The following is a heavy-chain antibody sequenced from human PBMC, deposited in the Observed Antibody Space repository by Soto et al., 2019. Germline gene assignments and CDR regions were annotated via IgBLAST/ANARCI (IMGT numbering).Heavy chain of an antibody. Sequence: PSETLSLTCTVSGGSLSSYYWSWIRQPPGKGLEWIGEINHSGSTNYNPSLKSRVTISVDTSKNQFSLKLSSVTAADTAVYYCARGVGVSYYGMDVCGQGTTVTVSS. D-gene: IGHD3-10*01. CDR3: ARGVGVSYYGMDV. V-gene: IGHV4-34*01. J-gene: IGHJ6*02. CDR2: INHSGST. CDR1: GGSLSSYY.